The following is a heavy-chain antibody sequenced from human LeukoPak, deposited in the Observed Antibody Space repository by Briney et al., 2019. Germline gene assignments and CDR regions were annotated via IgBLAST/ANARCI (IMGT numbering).Heavy chain of an antibody. CDR3: ARHSARHTDFDY. V-gene: IGHV4-59*08. CDR2: IYYSGST. D-gene: IGHD5-18*01. Sequence: PSETLSLTCTVSGGSISGYYWSWIRQPPGKGLECIGYIYYSGSTNSNPSLKSRVTISVDTSKNQFSLKLSSVTAADTAIYYCARHSARHTDFDYWGQGTLVTVSS. CDR1: GGSISGYY. J-gene: IGHJ4*02.